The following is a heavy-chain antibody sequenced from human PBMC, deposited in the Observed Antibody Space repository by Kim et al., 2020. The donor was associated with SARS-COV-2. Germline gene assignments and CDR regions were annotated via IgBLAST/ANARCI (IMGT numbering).Heavy chain of an antibody. CDR2: ISGDGGST. CDR3: AKDLVRGRYYYGMDV. V-gene: IGHV3-43*02. Sequence: GGSLRLSCAASGFTLDDYAMHWVRQAPGKGLEWVSLISGDGGSTYYADSVKGRFTISRDNSKNSLYLQMNSLRTEDTALYYCAKDLVRGRYYYGMDVWGQGTTVTVSS. CDR1: GFTLDDYA. D-gene: IGHD3-10*01. J-gene: IGHJ6*02.